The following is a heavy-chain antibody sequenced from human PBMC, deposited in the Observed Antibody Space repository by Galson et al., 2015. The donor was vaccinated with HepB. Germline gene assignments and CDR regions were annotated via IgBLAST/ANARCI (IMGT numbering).Heavy chain of an antibody. Sequence: SLRLSCAVSGLTFSSQALSWVRQAPGKGLEWVSGISSTGSRTDYADSVKGRFTISRDNPNNILYLHMNSLRVEDTAFYYCAKREDVVTGTEFYFSDWGQGILVTVSS. CDR3: AKREDVVTGTEFYFSD. J-gene: IGHJ4*02. CDR1: GLTFSSQA. V-gene: IGHV3-23*01. CDR2: ISSTGSRT. D-gene: IGHD3-9*01.